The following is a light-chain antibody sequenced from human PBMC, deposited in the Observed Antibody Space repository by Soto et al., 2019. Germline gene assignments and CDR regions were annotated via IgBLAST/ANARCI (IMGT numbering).Light chain of an antibody. CDR1: QSISSY. CDR2: AAS. J-gene: IGKJ1*01. Sequence: DIQTTQSPSSLSACKGDRVTITCRASQSISSYLNWYQQKPGKAPKLLIYAASSLQSGVPSRFSGSGSGTDFTLTISCLQPEDFATYYCQHYNSYSEAFCQGTKV. V-gene: IGKV1-39*01. CDR3: QHYNSYSEA.